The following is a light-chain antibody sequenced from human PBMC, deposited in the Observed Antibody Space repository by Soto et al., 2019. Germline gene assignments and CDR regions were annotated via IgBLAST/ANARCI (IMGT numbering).Light chain of an antibody. CDR3: QQYNNWPPIT. Sequence: EIVMTQSPVTLSVSPGERVTLSCRASQSVSYDLAWYQQRPGQAPRVLIYDASTRATGIPARFSGSGSGTEFTLTISSLQSEDSAVYYCQQYNNWPPITFGQGTRLEIK. V-gene: IGKV3-15*01. J-gene: IGKJ5*01. CDR1: QSVSYD. CDR2: DAS.